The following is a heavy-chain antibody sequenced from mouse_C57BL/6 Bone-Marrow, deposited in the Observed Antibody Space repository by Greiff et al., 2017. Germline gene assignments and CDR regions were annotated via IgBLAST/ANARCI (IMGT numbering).Heavy chain of an antibody. Sequence: QVQLQQSGAELVRPGTSVKVSCKASGYAFTNYLIEWVKQRPGQGLEWIGVINPGSGGTNYNEKFKGKATLTADKSSSTAYMQLSSLTSEDSAVYICSREIYYYGSSFLYWGQGTLVSV. CDR2: INPGSGGT. CDR1: GYAFTNYL. J-gene: IGHJ3*01. D-gene: IGHD1-1*01. CDR3: SREIYYYGSSFLY. V-gene: IGHV1-54*01.